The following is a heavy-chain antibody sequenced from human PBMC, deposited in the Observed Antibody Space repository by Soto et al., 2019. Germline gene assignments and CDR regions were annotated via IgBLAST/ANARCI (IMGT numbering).Heavy chain of an antibody. CDR3: TRGRGYSYGPYYFDY. J-gene: IGHJ4*02. CDR2: IKSKADGGTT. Sequence: PGGSLSLSCAASGFTFSNASMSWVRQAPGKGLEWVGRIKSKADGGTTDYAASVKGRFTISRDDSKSIAYLQMNSLKTEDTAVYYCTRGRGYSYGPYYFDYWGQGTLVTVS. V-gene: IGHV3-15*01. D-gene: IGHD5-18*01. CDR1: GFTFSNAS.